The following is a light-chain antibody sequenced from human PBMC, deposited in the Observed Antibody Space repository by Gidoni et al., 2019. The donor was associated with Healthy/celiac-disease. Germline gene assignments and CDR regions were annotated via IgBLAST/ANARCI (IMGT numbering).Light chain of an antibody. CDR3: QQRSNWPELT. Sequence: IVLTQSPATLSLSPGERATLSCRASQSVSSYLAWYQQNPGQAPRLLIYDASNRATGIPAMFSGSGSGTDFTLTISILEPEDFAVYYCQQRSNWPELTFGGXTKVEIK. CDR1: QSVSSY. CDR2: DAS. V-gene: IGKV3-11*01. J-gene: IGKJ4*01.